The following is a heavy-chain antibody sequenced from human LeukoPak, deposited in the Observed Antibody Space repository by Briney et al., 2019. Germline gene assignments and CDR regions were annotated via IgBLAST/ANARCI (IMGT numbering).Heavy chain of an antibody. CDR1: GFTFDDYA. J-gene: IGHJ6*02. V-gene: IGHV3-9*01. Sequence: GGSLRLSCAASGFTFDDYAMHWVRQAPGKGLEWVSGISWNSGSIGYADSVKGRFTISRDNAKNSLYLQMNSLRAEDTALYYCAKDKMELDYGMDVWGQGTTVTVSS. CDR3: AKDKMELDYGMDV. CDR2: ISWNSGSI. D-gene: IGHD1-26*01.